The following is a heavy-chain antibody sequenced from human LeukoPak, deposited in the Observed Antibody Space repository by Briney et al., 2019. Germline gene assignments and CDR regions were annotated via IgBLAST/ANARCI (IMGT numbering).Heavy chain of an antibody. D-gene: IGHD1-26*01. Sequence: GGSLRLSCAASGFTFSDYSMNWVRQAPGKGLEWISYIGIDSGNTNYADSVKGRFTISGDNSKNTLYLQMNSLRAEDTALYYCAQDYTRQIVGATAIEYWGQGTLVTVSS. CDR1: GFTFSDYS. CDR3: AQDYTRQIVGATAIEY. CDR2: IGIDSGNT. J-gene: IGHJ4*02. V-gene: IGHV3-48*01.